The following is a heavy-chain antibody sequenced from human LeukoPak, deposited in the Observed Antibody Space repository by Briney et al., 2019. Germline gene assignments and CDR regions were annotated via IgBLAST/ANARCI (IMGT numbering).Heavy chain of an antibody. Sequence: SETLSLTCTVSGGSISSGSYYWSWIRQPAGKGLEWIGRIYTSGSTNYNPSLKSRVTISVDTSKNQFSLKLSSVTAADTAVYYCASGRLQGGYWGQGTLVTVSS. J-gene: IGHJ4*02. CDR1: GGSISSGSYY. CDR3: ASGRLQGGY. V-gene: IGHV4-61*02. D-gene: IGHD4-11*01. CDR2: IYTSGST.